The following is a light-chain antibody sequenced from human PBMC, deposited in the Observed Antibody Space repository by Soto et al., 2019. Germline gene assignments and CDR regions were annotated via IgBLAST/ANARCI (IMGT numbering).Light chain of an antibody. Sequence: DIPMTQSPSSVSASVGDRVTITCRASQAISTWFAWYQQKPGKAPKLMIYAASTLQTGGPSRFSGSGSGTDCTLTISSLQPEVFATYYWQQANSFPRTFGQGTKVEIK. CDR1: QAISTW. CDR2: AAS. CDR3: QQANSFPRT. J-gene: IGKJ1*01. V-gene: IGKV1D-12*01.